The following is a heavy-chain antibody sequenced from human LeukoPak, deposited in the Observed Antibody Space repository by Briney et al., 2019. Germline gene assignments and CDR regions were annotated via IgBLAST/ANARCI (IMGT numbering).Heavy chain of an antibody. CDR2: IYYSGST. Sequence: SETQSLTFTVSGGSISSSSYYWGWIRQPPGKGLEWIGSIYYSGSTYYNPSLKSRVTISVDTSKNQFSLKLSSVTAADTAVYYCARRVGMDAFDIWGQGTMVTVSS. J-gene: IGHJ3*02. CDR3: ARRVGMDAFDI. D-gene: IGHD1-1*01. V-gene: IGHV4-39*01. CDR1: GGSISSSSYY.